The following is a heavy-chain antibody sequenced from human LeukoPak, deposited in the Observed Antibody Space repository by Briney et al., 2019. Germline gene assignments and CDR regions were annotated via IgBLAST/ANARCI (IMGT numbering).Heavy chain of an antibody. CDR3: ARMSGYYSRFDY. J-gene: IGHJ4*02. V-gene: IGHV4-59*01. D-gene: IGHD3-22*01. CDR2: IYYSGST. CDR1: GGSIGSYY. Sequence: SETLSLTCTVSGGSIGSYYWSWIRQPPGKGLEWIGYIYYSGSTNYNPSLKSRVTISVDTSKNQFSLKLSSVTAADTAVYYCARMSGYYSRFDYWGQGTLVTVSS.